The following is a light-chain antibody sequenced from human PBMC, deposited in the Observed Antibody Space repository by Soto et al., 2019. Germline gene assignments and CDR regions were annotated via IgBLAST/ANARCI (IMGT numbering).Light chain of an antibody. V-gene: IGLV1-44*01. CDR2: GDN. CDR3: AAWDGSLNTVL. CDR1: GSSIGTNT. Sequence: QSVLTQPPSASGTPGQRVTISCSGIGSSIGTNTVNWYRQLPGTAPKLRIYGDNQRPSGVPDRFSGSKSGTSASLAISGLQSEDESEYYCAAWDGSLNTVLFGGGTQLTVL. J-gene: IGLJ2*01.